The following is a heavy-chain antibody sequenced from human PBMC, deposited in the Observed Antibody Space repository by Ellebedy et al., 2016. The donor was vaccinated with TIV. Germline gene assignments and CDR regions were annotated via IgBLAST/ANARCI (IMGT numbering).Heavy chain of an antibody. CDR3: AKGPMTTVTPFDY. Sequence: GGSLRLXXAASGFTFSSYAMSWVRQAPGKGLEWVSAISGSGGSTYYADSVKGRFTISRDNSKNTLYLQMNSLRAEDTAVYYCAKGPMTTVTPFDYWGQGTLVTVSS. CDR1: GFTFSSYA. CDR2: ISGSGGST. J-gene: IGHJ4*02. V-gene: IGHV3-23*01. D-gene: IGHD4-11*01.